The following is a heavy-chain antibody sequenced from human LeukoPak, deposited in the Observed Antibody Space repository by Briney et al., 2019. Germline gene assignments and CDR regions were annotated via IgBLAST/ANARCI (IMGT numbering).Heavy chain of an antibody. CDR3: TRDHNWAFDY. CDR1: GVIFSSYS. V-gene: IGHV3-48*04. D-gene: IGHD1-20*01. CDR2: IGLATGVT. J-gene: IGHJ4*02. Sequence: GGSLRLSCAASGVIFSSYSMNWVRQAPGRGLEWMSYIGLATGVTSYAHPGKGRFDISRDPARNSLYLHMHSLRAEDTAVYYCTRDHNWAFDYWGQGALVTVSS.